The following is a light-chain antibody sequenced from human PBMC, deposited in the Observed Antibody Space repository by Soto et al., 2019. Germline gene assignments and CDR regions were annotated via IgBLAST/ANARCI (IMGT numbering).Light chain of an antibody. CDR1: SSDVGGYNY. J-gene: IGLJ2*01. V-gene: IGLV2-14*01. CDR3: SSYTSSSTYVV. Sequence: QSALNQPASVSGSPGPSITISCTGTSSDVGGYNYVSWYQQHPGKAPKLMIYDVSNRPSGVSNRFSGSKSGNTSSLTISGLQAEDEADYYCSSYTSSSTYVVFGGGTKLTVL. CDR2: DVS.